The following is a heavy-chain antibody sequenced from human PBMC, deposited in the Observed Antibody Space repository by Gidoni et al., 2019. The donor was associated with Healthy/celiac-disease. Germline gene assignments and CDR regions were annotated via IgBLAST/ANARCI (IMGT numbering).Heavy chain of an antibody. J-gene: IGHJ4*02. D-gene: IGHD3-16*02. CDR3: ARDPNHDYVWGSYRPSGYFDY. V-gene: IGHV3-21*01. Sequence: EVQLVASGGGLVKPGGSLRLSCAASGFTFSGYRMTLFLQAPGKGLEWVSSISSSSSYIYYADSVKGRFTISRDNAKNSLYLQMNSLRAEDTAVYYCARDPNHDYVWGSYRPSGYFDYWGQGTLVTVSS. CDR2: ISSSSSYI. CDR1: GFTFSGYR.